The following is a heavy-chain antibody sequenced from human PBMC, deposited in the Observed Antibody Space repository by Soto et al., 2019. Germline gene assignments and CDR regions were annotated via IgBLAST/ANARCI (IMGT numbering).Heavy chain of an antibody. CDR2: ISSSSSYI. D-gene: IGHD2-21*01. CDR1: GFTFSSYS. J-gene: IGHJ4*02. V-gene: IGHV3-21*01. Sequence: EVQLVESGGGLVKPGGSLRLSCAASGFTFSSYSMNWVRQAPGKGLEWVSSISSSSSYIYYADSVKGRFTISRDNAKNSLYLQMNSLRAEDTAVYYCARDPILGDTPIDYWGQGTLVTVSS. CDR3: ARDPILGDTPIDY.